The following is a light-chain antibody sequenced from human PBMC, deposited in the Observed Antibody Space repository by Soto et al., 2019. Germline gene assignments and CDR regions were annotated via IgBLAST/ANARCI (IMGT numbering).Light chain of an antibody. CDR2: GAS. CDR3: QQYGTSPRT. Sequence: EIVLTQSPGTLSLSPGERATLSFMASQSVPSKYLAWYQQNPGQAPRLLIYGASNRATGIPDKFSGSGSGTDFTLTISRLEPEDFAVYYCQQYGTSPRTFGQGTKVDIK. V-gene: IGKV3-20*01. CDR1: QSVPSKY. J-gene: IGKJ1*01.